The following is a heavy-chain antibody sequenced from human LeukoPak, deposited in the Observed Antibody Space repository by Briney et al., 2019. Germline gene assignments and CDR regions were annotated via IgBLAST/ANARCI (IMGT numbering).Heavy chain of an antibody. D-gene: IGHD5-24*01. J-gene: IGHJ3*02. CDR3: AREGDGYRGAFDI. CDR2: ISSSSSYI. Sequence: PGGSLRLSCAASGFTFSSYSMNWVRQAPGKGLEWVSSISSSSSYIYYADSVKGRFTISRDNAKNSLYLQMNSLRAEDTAVYYCAREGDGYRGAFDIWGQGTMVTVSS. CDR1: GFTFSSYS. V-gene: IGHV3-21*01.